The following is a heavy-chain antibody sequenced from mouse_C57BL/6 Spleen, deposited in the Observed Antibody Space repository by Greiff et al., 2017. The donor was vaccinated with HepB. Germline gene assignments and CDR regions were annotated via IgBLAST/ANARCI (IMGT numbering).Heavy chain of an antibody. D-gene: IGHD4-1*01. V-gene: IGHV1-15*01. CDR2: IDPETGGT. J-gene: IGHJ2*01. CDR3: TRSQTGYYFDY. Sequence: VQLQQSGAELVRPGASVTLSCKASGYTFTDYEMHWVKQTPVHGLEWIGAIDPETGGTAYNQKFKGKAILTADKSSSTAYMELRSLTSEDSAVYYCTRSQTGYYFDYWGHGTTLTVSS. CDR1: GYTFTDYE.